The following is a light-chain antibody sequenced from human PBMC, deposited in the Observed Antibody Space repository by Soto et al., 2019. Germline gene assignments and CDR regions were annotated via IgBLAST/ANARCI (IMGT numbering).Light chain of an antibody. CDR3: QQYSTYPLT. V-gene: IGKV1-5*01. CDR1: QSITTF. Sequence: DIHMTQSPSTLSASIGDRVTITCRASQSITTFLAWYLQKPGKAPQILIYDASKLEPGVPSRLSGGGSGTEFTLTISSLQPDDFATYYCQQYSTYPLTFGGGTKVDIK. CDR2: DAS. J-gene: IGKJ4*01.